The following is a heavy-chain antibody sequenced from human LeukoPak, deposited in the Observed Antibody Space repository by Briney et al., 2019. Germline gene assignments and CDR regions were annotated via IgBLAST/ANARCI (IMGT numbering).Heavy chain of an antibody. CDR3: ARIPNDYGDYQGYFDL. CDR1: GYSFTSYW. Sequence: HGESLKISCKGSGYSFTSYWIGWVRQMPGKGLEWMGIIYPGDSDTRYSPSFQGQVTISADKSISTAYLQWSSLKASDTAMYYCARIPNDYGDYQGYFDLWGRGTLVTVSS. CDR2: IYPGDSDT. J-gene: IGHJ2*01. V-gene: IGHV5-51*01. D-gene: IGHD4-17*01.